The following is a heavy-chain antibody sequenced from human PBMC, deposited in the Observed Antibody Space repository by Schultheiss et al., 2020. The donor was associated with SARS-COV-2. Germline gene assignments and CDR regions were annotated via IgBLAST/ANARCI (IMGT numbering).Heavy chain of an antibody. Sequence: SETLSLTCTVSGGSISSYYWSWIRQPPGKGLEWIGYIYYSGRTNHNPSLKSRVTLSVDTSKNQFSLKLNSVTAADTAVYYCARGAGSYYILDYWGQGTLVTVSS. CDR1: GGSISSYY. D-gene: IGHD1-26*01. CDR2: IYYSGRT. V-gene: IGHV4-59*01. J-gene: IGHJ4*02. CDR3: ARGAGSYYILDY.